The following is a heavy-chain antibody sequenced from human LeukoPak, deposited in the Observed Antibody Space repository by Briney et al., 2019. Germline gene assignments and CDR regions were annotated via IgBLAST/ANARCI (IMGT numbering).Heavy chain of an antibody. V-gene: IGHV1-24*01. CDR2: FDPEDGET. D-gene: IGHD3-9*01. J-gene: IGHJ4*02. CDR1: GYTLTELS. Sequence: ASVKVSCKVSGYTLTELSMHWVRQAPGKGLEWMGGFDPEDGETIYAQKFQGRVTMTEDTPTDTAYMELSSLRSEDTAVYYCATTPGDYDILTGYYNNYFDYWGQGTLVTVSS. CDR3: ATTPGDYDILTGYYNNYFDY.